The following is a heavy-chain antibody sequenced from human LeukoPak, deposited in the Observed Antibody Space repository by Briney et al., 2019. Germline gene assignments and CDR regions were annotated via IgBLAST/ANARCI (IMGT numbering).Heavy chain of an antibody. D-gene: IGHD3-10*01. J-gene: IGHJ5*02. V-gene: IGHV3-66*01. CDR1: GSTVINNY. CDR2: IYRGGTT. Sequence: PGGSLRLSCAASGSTVINNYMSWVRQAPGKGLEWVSVIYRGGTTYYGDAVKGRFIISRDNSKNTLFLQMNSLRAEDTGVYYCEWFGESDALDLWGQGTLVTVSS. CDR3: EWFGESDALDL.